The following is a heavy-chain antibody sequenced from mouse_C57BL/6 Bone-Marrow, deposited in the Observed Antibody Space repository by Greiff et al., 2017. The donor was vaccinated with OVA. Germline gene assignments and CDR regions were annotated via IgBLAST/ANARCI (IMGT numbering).Heavy chain of an antibody. J-gene: IGHJ4*01. D-gene: IGHD3-3*01. Sequence: DVMLVESGGGLVQPGESLKLSCESNEYEFPSHDMSWVRKTPEKRLELVAAINSDGGSTYYPDTMERRFIISRDNTKKTLYLQMSSLRSEDTALYYCARQGGLGDAMDYWGQGTSVTVSS. V-gene: IGHV5-2*01. CDR3: ARQGGLGDAMDY. CDR1: EYEFPSHD. CDR2: INSDGGST.